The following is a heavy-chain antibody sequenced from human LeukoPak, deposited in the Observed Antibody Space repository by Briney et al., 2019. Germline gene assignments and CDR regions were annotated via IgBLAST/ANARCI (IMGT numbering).Heavy chain of an antibody. Sequence: ASVKVSCKASGYTFTAYYIHWLRQAPGQGPEWMGWIKPDSGSSHYAQKFQGRVTMTRDTSSNSAYMDLTSPKSDDTALYYCARARVPIAVAGLYYFDYWGQGALVTVSS. V-gene: IGHV1-2*02. CDR2: IKPDSGSS. J-gene: IGHJ4*02. D-gene: IGHD6-19*01. CDR3: ARARVPIAVAGLYYFDY. CDR1: GYTFTAYY.